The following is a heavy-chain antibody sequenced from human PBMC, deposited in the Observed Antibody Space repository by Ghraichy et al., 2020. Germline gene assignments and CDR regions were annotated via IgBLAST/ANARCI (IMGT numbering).Heavy chain of an antibody. J-gene: IGHJ2*01. D-gene: IGHD6-6*01. V-gene: IGHV3-23*01. CDR2: ISGSGGST. CDR1: GFTFSSYA. CDR3: VKDPHASSSSWYFGF. Sequence: GESLNISCAASGFTFSSYAMSWVRQAPGKGLEWVSGISGSGGSTYYGDSVKGRFTISRDNSKNTLYLQMNSLRAEDTAVYYCVKDPHASSSSWYFGFWGRGTLVIVSS.